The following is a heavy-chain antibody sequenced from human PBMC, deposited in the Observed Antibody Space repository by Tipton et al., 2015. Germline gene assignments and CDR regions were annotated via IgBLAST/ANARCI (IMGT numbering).Heavy chain of an antibody. J-gene: IGHJ3*02. V-gene: IGHV4-61*01. CDR3: ASAQFSSPEAFHI. D-gene: IGHD2-2*01. CDR2: FDSSGST. Sequence: TLSLTCTVSGGSVSISSYYWHWIRQPPGKGLEWIGHFDSSGSTRYNPSLKSRVTISIHTSKNPFSLKLSSVTAADTAVYYCASAQFSSPEAFHIWGQGTMVTVSS. CDR1: GGSVSISSYY.